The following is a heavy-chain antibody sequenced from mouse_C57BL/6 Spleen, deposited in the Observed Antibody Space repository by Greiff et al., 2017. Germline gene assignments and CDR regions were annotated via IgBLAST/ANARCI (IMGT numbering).Heavy chain of an antibody. J-gene: IGHJ1*03. CDR1: GFSLTSYA. V-gene: IGHV2-9-1*01. Sequence: VKLVESGPGLVAPSQSLSITCTVSGFSLTSYAISWVRQPPGKGLEWLGVIWTGGGTNYNSALKSRLSISKDNSRSQAFLKMNSMQTDDTARYYCTSHGSSWSFDVWGTGTTVTVSS. CDR3: TSHGSSWSFDV. D-gene: IGHD1-1*01. CDR2: IWTGGGT.